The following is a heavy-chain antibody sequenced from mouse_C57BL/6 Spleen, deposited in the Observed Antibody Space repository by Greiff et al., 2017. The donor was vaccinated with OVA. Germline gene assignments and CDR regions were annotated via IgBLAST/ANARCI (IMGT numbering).Heavy chain of an antibody. D-gene: IGHD3-2*02. CDR3: ARERGDSSGYVLYFDY. V-gene: IGHV1-81*01. CDR1: GYTFTSYG. J-gene: IGHJ2*01. CDR2: IYPRSGNT. Sequence: VQLQQSGAELARPGASVKLSCKASGYTFTSYGISWVKQSTGQGLEWIGEIYPRSGNTYYNEKFKGKATLTADKSSSTAYMELRSLTSEDSAVYFCARERGDSSGYVLYFDYWGQGTTLTVSS.